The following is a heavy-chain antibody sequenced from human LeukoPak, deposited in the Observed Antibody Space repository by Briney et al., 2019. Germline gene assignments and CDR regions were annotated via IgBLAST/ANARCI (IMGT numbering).Heavy chain of an antibody. J-gene: IGHJ4*02. CDR1: GYTFTGYY. CDR2: INPNSGGT. CDR3: ARVRSSGVPGGY. Sequence: ASVKVSCKASGYTFTGYYMHWVRQSPGRGLEWMGWINPNSGGTNYAQKFQGRVTMTRDTSISTAYMELSRLRSDDTAVYYCARVRSSGVPGGYWGQGTLVTVSS. D-gene: IGHD6-19*01. V-gene: IGHV1-2*02.